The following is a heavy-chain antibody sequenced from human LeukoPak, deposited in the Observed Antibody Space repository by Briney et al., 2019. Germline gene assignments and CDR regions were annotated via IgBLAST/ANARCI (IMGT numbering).Heavy chain of an antibody. Sequence: VSCKASGYTFTSYWIGWVRQMPGKGLEWMGIIYPGDSDTRYSPSFQGQVTISADKSISTAYLQWSSLKASDTAMYYCASSETYYADYWGQGTLVTVSS. CDR1: GYTFTSYW. CDR2: IYPGDSDT. J-gene: IGHJ4*02. CDR3: ASSETYYADY. V-gene: IGHV5-51*01. D-gene: IGHD1-26*01.